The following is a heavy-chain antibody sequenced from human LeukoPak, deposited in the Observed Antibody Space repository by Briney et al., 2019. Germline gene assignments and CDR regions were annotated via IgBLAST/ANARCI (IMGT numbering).Heavy chain of an antibody. CDR3: AREGSFYFDY. Sequence: GGSLRLSCAASGLTFSSYAMHWVRQAPGKGLEWVSYISSSGSPTFYAASVKGRFTISRDNTNNSLFLQMNSLRAEDSAVYYCAREGSFYFDYWGQGTLATVYS. CDR1: GLTFSSYA. CDR2: ISSSGSPT. J-gene: IGHJ4*02. V-gene: IGHV3-48*03.